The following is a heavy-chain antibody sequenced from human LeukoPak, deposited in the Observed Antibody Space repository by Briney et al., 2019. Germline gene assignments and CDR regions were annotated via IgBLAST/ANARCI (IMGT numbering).Heavy chain of an antibody. CDR3: ARVAGIRHGAPSY. Sequence: ASVKVSCKASGYTFTGYYMHWVRQAPGQGLEWMGWINPNSGGTNYAQKFQGRVTMTRDTSISTAYMELSRLRSDDTAVYYCARVAGIRHGAPSYWGQGTLVTVS. CDR1: GYTFTGYY. V-gene: IGHV1-2*02. J-gene: IGHJ4*02. CDR2: INPNSGGT. D-gene: IGHD1-26*01.